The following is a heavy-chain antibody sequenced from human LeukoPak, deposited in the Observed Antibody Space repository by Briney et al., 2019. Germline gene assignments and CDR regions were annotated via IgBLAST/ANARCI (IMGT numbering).Heavy chain of an antibody. CDR2: IWYDGSNK. CDR3: ARDPRGIAARPRWFDP. Sequence: GGSLRLSCAASGFTFSSYGMHWVRQAPGKGLEGVAVIWYDGSNKYYADSVKGRFTISRDNSKNTLYLQMNSLRAEDTAVYYCARDPRGIAARPRWFDPWGQGTLVTVSS. CDR1: GFTFSSYG. J-gene: IGHJ5*02. V-gene: IGHV3-33*01. D-gene: IGHD6-6*01.